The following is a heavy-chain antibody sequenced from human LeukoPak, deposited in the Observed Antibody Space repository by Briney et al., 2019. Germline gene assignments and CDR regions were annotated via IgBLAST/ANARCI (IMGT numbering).Heavy chain of an antibody. V-gene: IGHV3-23*01. CDR3: AKRSGIYTDLYY. CDR1: GFTFHMYW. Sequence: GGSLRLSCAASGFTFHMYWMRWVRQAPGKGLEWVSAISGSGGGTYYTDSVKGRFTISRDNSKSTLYLQMNSLRAEDTAVYYCAKRSGIYTDLYYWGQGTLVTVSS. CDR2: ISGSGGGT. D-gene: IGHD1-26*01. J-gene: IGHJ4*02.